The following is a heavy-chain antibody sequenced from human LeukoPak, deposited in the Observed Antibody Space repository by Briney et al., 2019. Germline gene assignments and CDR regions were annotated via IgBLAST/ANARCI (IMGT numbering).Heavy chain of an antibody. V-gene: IGHV3-21*01. CDR1: GFTFSSYT. Sequence: GGSLRLSCAASGFTFSSYTMNWVRQAPGKGLEWVSSISSSSSYTYYADSVKGRFTISRDNAKNSLYLQMNSLRAEDTAVYYCARAGGVPITGSGYPNWFDPWGQGTLVTVSS. CDR3: ARAGGVPITGSGYPNWFDP. J-gene: IGHJ5*02. D-gene: IGHD3-22*01. CDR2: ISSSSSYT.